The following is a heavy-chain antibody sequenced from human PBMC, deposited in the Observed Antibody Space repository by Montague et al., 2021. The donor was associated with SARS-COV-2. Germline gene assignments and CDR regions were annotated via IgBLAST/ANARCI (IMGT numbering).Heavy chain of an antibody. D-gene: IGHD2-21*01. CDR3: VGDAYNPLDGI. Sequence: SETLSLTCTVSGGAVNGGDLRWSWNRPPAGQGLEWIVRIYVTGSTRYSPSLESPVTMSIDTAKVQFSLKLSSVTAADTGVYYCVGDAYNPLDGIWGQGTLVTVSS. J-gene: IGHJ4*02. CDR2: IYVTGST. CDR1: GGAVNGGDLR. V-gene: IGHV4-61*08.